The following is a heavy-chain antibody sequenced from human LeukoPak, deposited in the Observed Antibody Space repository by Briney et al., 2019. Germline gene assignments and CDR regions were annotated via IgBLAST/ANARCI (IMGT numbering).Heavy chain of an antibody. Sequence: SETLSLTCTVSGGSISTYYWSWIRQPPGKGLEWIGYISYTVTSNYNPSLKSRVTISVDTSKNQFSLKLSSVTAADTAVYYCARENSNSWYLDYWGQGTLVTVSS. J-gene: IGHJ4*02. CDR1: GGSISTYY. CDR2: ISYTVTS. CDR3: ARENSNSWYLDY. V-gene: IGHV4-59*01. D-gene: IGHD6-13*01.